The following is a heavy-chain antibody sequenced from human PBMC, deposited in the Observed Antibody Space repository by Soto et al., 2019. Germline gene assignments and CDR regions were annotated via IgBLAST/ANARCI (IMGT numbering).Heavy chain of an antibody. Sequence: EVQLLESGGGLVQPGGSLRLSCAASGFTFSSYAMSWVRQAPGKGLEWVSAISGSGGSTYYADTVKGRFTISRDNSKNTRFPQMNTGAARYPAVYYCATDHVPLAYWLAPGGQGTLVTVSS. D-gene: IGHD2-2*01. CDR1: GFTFSSYA. CDR3: ATDHVPLAYWLAP. CDR2: ISGSGGST. J-gene: IGHJ5*02. V-gene: IGHV3-23*01.